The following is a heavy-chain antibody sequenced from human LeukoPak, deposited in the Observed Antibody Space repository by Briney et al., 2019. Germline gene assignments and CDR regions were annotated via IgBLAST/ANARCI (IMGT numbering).Heavy chain of an antibody. CDR2: TWNDGSNN. D-gene: IGHD4-11*01. CDR3: AKDAQRGFDYSDSLEY. J-gene: IGHJ4*02. CDR1: GFTFSHYG. V-gene: IGHV3-33*06. Sequence: PEGPLKLSCAASGFTFSHYGMHWVRQAPGKGLEWVADTWNDGSNNYYADSVKGRCTISRDNSKNTLYLQMNSLRAEDTAVYYCAKDAQRGFDYSDSLEYWGQGTLVTVSS.